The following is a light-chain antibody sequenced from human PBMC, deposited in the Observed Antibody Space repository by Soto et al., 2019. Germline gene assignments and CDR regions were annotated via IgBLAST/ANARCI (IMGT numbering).Light chain of an antibody. J-gene: IGLJ1*01. CDR3: SSYTTAFFYV. Sequence: QSALTQPASVSGSPEQSITISCTGTSSDIGTYNLVSWYQQHPGKAPKLIIHGVTNRPSGVSSRFSGSKSDYTASLTISGLQAEDEADYYCSSYTTAFFYVFGTGTKVTVL. CDR2: GVT. V-gene: IGLV2-14*02. CDR1: SSDIGTYNL.